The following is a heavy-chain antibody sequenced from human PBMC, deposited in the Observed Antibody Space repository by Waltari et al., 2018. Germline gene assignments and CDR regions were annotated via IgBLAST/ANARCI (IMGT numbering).Heavy chain of an antibody. J-gene: IGHJ6*02. CDR3: AREGIAAAGYYYGMDV. CDR1: GGSISSHY. CDR2: IYYSGST. Sequence: QVQLQESGPGLVKPSETLSLTCTVSGGSISSHYWSWIRQPPGKGLKWIGYIYYSGSTNYNPSLKSRVTISVDTSKNQFSLKLSSVTAADTAVYYCAREGIAAAGYYYGMDVWGQGTTVTVSS. V-gene: IGHV4-59*11. D-gene: IGHD6-13*01.